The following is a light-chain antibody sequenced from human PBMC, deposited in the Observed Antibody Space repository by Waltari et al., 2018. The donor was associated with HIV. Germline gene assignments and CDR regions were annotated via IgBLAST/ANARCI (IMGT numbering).Light chain of an antibody. Sequence: DIQMTQSTPSLSASVRDRVTITCRASQGISNHLAWYQQKPGKLPKLLIYAASTLQSGVPSLFSGSGSGTDFTLTISSLQPEDVATYYCQTYDSAPFTFGPGTKVDIK. J-gene: IGKJ3*01. CDR3: QTYDSAPFT. CDR1: QGISNH. V-gene: IGKV1-27*01. CDR2: AAS.